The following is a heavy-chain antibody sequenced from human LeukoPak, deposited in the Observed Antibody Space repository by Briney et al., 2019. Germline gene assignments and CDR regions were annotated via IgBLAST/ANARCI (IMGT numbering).Heavy chain of an antibody. CDR1: GFTFDDYA. Sequence: GGSLRLSCIGSGFTFDDYAMHWVRQVPGKGLEWVSGISWASGSLAYADSVKGRFTVSRDNAKNSLYLQMNSLRAEDTAVYYCARACSSTSCYVRGFDYWGQGTLVTVSS. V-gene: IGHV3-9*01. D-gene: IGHD2-2*01. CDR3: ARACSSTSCYVRGFDY. CDR2: ISWASGSL. J-gene: IGHJ4*02.